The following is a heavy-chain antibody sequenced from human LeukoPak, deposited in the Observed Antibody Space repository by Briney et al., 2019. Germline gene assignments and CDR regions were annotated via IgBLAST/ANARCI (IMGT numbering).Heavy chain of an antibody. CDR2: IYYTGST. V-gene: IGHV4-59*08. J-gene: IGHJ4*02. Sequence: SETLSLTCTVSGGSISSYYCSWIRQPPGKGLEWIGYIYYTGSTNYSPSLKSRVTISVDTSKNQFSLKLSSVTAEDTAVYYCARHGRSGYSIDWPALDYWGQGSLVTVSS. CDR1: GGSISSYY. CDR3: ARHGRSGYSIDWPALDY. D-gene: IGHD5-18*01.